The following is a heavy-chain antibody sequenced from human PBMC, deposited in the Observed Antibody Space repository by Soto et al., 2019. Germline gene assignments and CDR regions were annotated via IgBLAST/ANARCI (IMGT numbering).Heavy chain of an antibody. D-gene: IGHD3-3*01. CDR3: ANGGSQIRTYIYN. J-gene: IGHJ4*01. V-gene: IGHV3-43*01. CDR1: GFTFDDYT. CDR2: ISWDGGST. Sequence: GGSLRLSCAASGFTFDDYTMHWVRQAPGKGLEWVSLISWDGGSTYYADSVKGRFTISRDNSKNSLYLQMNSLRTEDTALYYCANGGSQIRTYIYNWCQQTLVTISS.